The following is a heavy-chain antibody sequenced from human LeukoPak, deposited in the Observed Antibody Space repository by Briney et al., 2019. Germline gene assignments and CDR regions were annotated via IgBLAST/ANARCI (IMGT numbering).Heavy chain of an antibody. D-gene: IGHD3-10*01. J-gene: IGHJ4*02. CDR3: ARKYLYGSGKPHFVY. CDR2: MKPNRGKT. CDR1: GYTFTSYD. V-gene: IGHV1-8*01. Sequence: ASVTVSCKASGYTFTSYDINWVRQAAGQGREGRGWMKPNRGKTGYAQKFQGRVTMTRNSDISEDDMELSSLSSDDTAVYYCARKYLYGSGKPHFVYWGQGALVTVSS.